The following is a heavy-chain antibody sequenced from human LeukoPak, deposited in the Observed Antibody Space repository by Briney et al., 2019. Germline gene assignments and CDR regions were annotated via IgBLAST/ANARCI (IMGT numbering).Heavy chain of an antibody. CDR2: IRSSPSVT. V-gene: IGHV3-48*01. CDR1: GFTFSSYS. CDR3: ARDIVDTAMAAGGH. Sequence: GGSLRLSCAASGFTFSSYSMNWIRQTPGKGLEWVSYIRSSPSVTYYADSVKGRFTISRDNSKNTLYLQMNSLRAEDTAVYYCARDIVDTAMAAGGHWGQGTLVTVSS. J-gene: IGHJ4*02. D-gene: IGHD5-18*01.